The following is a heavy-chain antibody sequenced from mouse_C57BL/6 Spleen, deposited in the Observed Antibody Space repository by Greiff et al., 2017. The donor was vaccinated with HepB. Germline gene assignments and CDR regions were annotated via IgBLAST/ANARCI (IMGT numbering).Heavy chain of an antibody. CDR3: ARESNYAWFAY. CDR1: GYSITSGYD. D-gene: IGHD2-5*01. V-gene: IGHV3-1*01. J-gene: IGHJ3*01. Sequence: EVKLEESGPGMVKPSQSLSLTCTVTGYSITSGYDWHWIRHFPGNKLEWMGYISYSGSTNYNPSLKSRISITHDTSKNHFFLKLNSVTTEDTATYYCARESNYAWFAYGGQGTLVTVSA. CDR2: ISYSGST.